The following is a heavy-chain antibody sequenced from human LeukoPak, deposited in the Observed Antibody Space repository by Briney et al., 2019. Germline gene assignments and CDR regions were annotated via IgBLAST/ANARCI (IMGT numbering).Heavy chain of an antibody. CDR1: GFTFSGYE. Sequence: GGSLRLSCAASGFTFSGYEMNWVRQAPGKGLEWLSYISSSGTMIYYADSVKGRFTISRDNAKNSLHLQMNSLRAEDTAVYYCAKGGSYRPPDYWGQGTLVTVSS. CDR3: AKGGSYRPPDY. D-gene: IGHD1-26*01. CDR2: ISSSGTMI. V-gene: IGHV3-48*03. J-gene: IGHJ4*02.